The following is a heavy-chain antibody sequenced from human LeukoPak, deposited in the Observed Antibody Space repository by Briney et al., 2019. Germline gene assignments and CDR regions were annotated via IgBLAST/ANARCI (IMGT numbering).Heavy chain of an antibody. V-gene: IGHV3-9*01. J-gene: IGHJ6*03. D-gene: IGHD3-10*01. CDR1: GFTFDDYA. CDR2: ISWNSGSI. CDR3: ARSYYYGSANKVYSYYYMDV. Sequence: PGGSLRLSCAASGFTFDDYAMHWVRQAPGKGLEWVSGISWNSGSIGYADSVKGRFTISRDNAKNSLYLQMNSLRAEDTAVYYCARSYYYGSANKVYSYYYMDVWGKGTTVTVSS.